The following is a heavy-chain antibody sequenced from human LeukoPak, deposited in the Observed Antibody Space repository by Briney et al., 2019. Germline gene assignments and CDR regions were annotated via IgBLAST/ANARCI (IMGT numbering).Heavy chain of an antibody. CDR3: ALVRYYDILTGYYRAVGDYYGMDV. V-gene: IGHV1-18*01. CDR1: GYTFTSYG. CDR2: ISAYNGNT. D-gene: IGHD3-9*01. J-gene: IGHJ6*02. Sequence: GASVKVSCKASGYTFTSYGISWVRQAPGQGLEWMGWISAYNGNTNYAQKLQGRVTMTTDTSTSTAYMELRSLRSDDTAVYYCALVRYYDILTGYYRAVGDYYGMDVWGQGTTVTVSS.